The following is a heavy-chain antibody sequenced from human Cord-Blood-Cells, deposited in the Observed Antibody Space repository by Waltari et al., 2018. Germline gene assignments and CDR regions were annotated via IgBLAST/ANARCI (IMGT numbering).Heavy chain of an antibody. CDR3: ARGSSSTYWYFDL. D-gene: IGHD6-6*01. CDR1: GYTFTSYA. Sequence: QVQLVQSGAEVKKPGASVKVSCKASGYTFTSYAMHWVRQAPGQRLEWMGWINAGNGNTKDSQKFQGRVTITRDTSASTAYMELSSLRSEDTAVYYCARGSSSTYWYFDLWGRGTLVTVSS. CDR2: INAGNGNT. J-gene: IGHJ2*01. V-gene: IGHV1-3*01.